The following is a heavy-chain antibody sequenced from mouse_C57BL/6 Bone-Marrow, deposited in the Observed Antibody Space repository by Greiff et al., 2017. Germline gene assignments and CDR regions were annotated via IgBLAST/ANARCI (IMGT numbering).Heavy chain of an antibody. CDR3: AIPGYFDY. CDR2: IDPSDSYT. Sequence: QVQLQQPGAELVKPGASVKLSCKASGYTFTSYWMQWVKQRPGQGLEWIGEIDPSDSYTNYNQKFKGKATLTVDTSSSTAYMQLSSLTSEDSAVYYCAIPGYFDYWGQGTTLTVSS. CDR1: GYTFTSYW. V-gene: IGHV1-50*01. J-gene: IGHJ2*01.